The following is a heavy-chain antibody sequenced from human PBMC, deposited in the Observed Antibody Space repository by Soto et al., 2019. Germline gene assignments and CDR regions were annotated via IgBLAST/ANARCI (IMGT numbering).Heavy chain of an antibody. J-gene: IGHJ6*03. CDR2: ISGSGTI. CDR3: ARDVGVVMDYYYYYYMDV. D-gene: IGHD3-16*01. Sequence: GGSLRLSCAASGFTFNTYSMNWVRQAPGKGLEWISYISGSGTIDYADSVKGRFTISRDTAKSSLYLQMNSLRAEDTAVYYCARDVGVVMDYYYYYYMDVWGKGTTVTVSS. CDR1: GFTFNTYS. V-gene: IGHV3-48*01.